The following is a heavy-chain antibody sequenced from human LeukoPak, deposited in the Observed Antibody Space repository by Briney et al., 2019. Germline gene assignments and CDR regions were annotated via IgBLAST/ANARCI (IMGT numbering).Heavy chain of an antibody. CDR2: INPNSGGT. Sequence: VASVKVSXKASGYTFSGYYMHWVRQAHGQGLEWMGWINPNSGGTNYAQKFQGRVTMTRDTSISTAYMELSRLRSDDTAVYYCARDLTTPVDYWGQGTLVTVSS. V-gene: IGHV1-2*02. D-gene: IGHD4-11*01. J-gene: IGHJ4*02. CDR3: ARDLTTPVDY. CDR1: GYTFSGYY.